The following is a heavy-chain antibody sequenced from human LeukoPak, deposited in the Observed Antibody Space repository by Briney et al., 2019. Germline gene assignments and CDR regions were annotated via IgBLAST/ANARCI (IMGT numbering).Heavy chain of an antibody. V-gene: IGHV3-11*04. CDR3: ARDRRYYYDSSGYSRGDY. D-gene: IGHD3-22*01. J-gene: IGHJ4*02. Sequence: GGSLRLSCAASGFTFSDYYMSWIRQAPGKGREWVSYISSSGSTIYYADSVKGRFTISRDNAKNSLYLQMNSLRAEDTAVYYCARDRRYYYDSSGYSRGDYWGQGTLVTVSS. CDR2: ISSSGSTI. CDR1: GFTFSDYY.